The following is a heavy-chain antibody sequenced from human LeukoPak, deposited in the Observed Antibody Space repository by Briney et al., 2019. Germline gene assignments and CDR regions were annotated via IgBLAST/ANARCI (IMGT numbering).Heavy chain of an antibody. CDR1: GGFTSSGY. Sequence: SETLSLICTVAGGFTSSGYWMWMLQPPGKGLEWIGYIYYSGSTYYNPSLKSRVTISVDTSKNQFSLKLNSVTAADTAIYYFARGFYSLFYWGQGTLVSVSS. D-gene: IGHD4-11*01. V-gene: IGHV4-59*01. CDR2: IYYSGST. J-gene: IGHJ4*02. CDR3: ARGFYSLFY.